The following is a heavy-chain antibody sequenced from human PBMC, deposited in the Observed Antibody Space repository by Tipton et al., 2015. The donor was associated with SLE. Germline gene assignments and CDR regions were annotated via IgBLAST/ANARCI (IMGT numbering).Heavy chain of an antibody. CDR3: AKGANYYDSSGYPYYFDY. J-gene: IGHJ4*02. D-gene: IGHD3-22*01. CDR2: ISSSGSTI. Sequence: SLRLSCAASGLTFSSYEMNWVRQAPGKGLEWVSYISSSGSTIYYADSVKGRFTISRDNSKNTLYLQMNSLRAEDTAVYYCAKGANYYDSSGYPYYFDYLGQGTIVTVSS. V-gene: IGHV3-48*03. CDR1: GLTFSSYE.